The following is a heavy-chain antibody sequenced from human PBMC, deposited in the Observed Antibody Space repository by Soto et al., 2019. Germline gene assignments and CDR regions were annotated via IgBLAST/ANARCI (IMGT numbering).Heavy chain of an antibody. D-gene: IGHD1-20*01. J-gene: IGHJ5*02. CDR1: GFTFISYA. V-gene: IGHV3-23*01. CDR3: AKPVLPDNWIPPGNWFDP. CDR2: ISGSGGST. Sequence: GSLRLACAASGFTFISYAIICVRHSPLKWLEWVSAISGSGGSTYYADSVKGRFTISRDNSKNTLYLQMNSLRAEDTAVYYCAKPVLPDNWIPPGNWFDPWGQGTLVTVSS.